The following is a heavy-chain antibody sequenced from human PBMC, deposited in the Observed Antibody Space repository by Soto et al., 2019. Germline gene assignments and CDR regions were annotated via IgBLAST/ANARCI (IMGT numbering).Heavy chain of an antibody. CDR3: AANLGDLYKWFDP. CDR1: GDSISSANDY. D-gene: IGHD2-21*02. Sequence: SETLSLTCIVSGDSISSANDYWGWVRQPPGKGLEWIGTIHYGGTTYYNPPLRSRVTISVDTSKNQFSLNLSSVTAADTAVYYCAANLGDLYKWFDPWGQGTLVTVSS. V-gene: IGHV4-39*01. CDR2: IHYGGTT. J-gene: IGHJ5*02.